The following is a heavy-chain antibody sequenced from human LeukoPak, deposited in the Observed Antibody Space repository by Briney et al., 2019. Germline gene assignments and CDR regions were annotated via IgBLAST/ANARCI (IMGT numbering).Heavy chain of an antibody. J-gene: IGHJ4*02. CDR2: INPNSGGT. V-gene: IGHV1-2*02. CDR1: GYTFTGYY. CDR3: ARDWGTYYDILPGYRSLGYFDY. Sequence: GASVKVSCKASGYTFTGYYMHWVRQAPGQGLEWMGWINPNSGGTNYAQKFQGRVTMTRDTSISTAYMELSRLRSDDTAVYYCARDWGTYYDILPGYRSLGYFDYWGQGTLVTVSS. D-gene: IGHD3-9*01.